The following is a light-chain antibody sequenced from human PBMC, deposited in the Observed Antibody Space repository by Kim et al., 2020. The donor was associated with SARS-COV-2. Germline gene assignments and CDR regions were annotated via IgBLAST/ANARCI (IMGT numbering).Light chain of an antibody. CDR2: DVS. V-gene: IGLV2-14*01. Sequence: LTQPASVSGSPGQSITISCTGTSSDVGGYNYVYWYQQHPGKAPKLMIYDVSKRPSGVSNRFCGSKSGNTASLTISGLQAEDEADYYCSSYTSSSPYVFGTGTKVTVL. CDR3: SSYTSSSPYV. CDR1: SSDVGGYNY. J-gene: IGLJ1*01.